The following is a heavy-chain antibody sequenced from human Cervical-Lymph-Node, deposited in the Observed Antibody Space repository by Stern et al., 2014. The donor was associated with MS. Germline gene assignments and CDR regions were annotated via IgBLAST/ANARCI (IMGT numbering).Heavy chain of an antibody. J-gene: IGHJ5*02. V-gene: IGHV2-26*01. CDR2: IFSTDEK. CDR3: ARSYSGTYLDWFDP. D-gene: IGHD1-26*01. Sequence: QITLKESGPVLVKPTETLTLTCSVSGLSLSNPRMGVSWIRQPPGKALEWLAHIFSTDEKSYSTSLESRLTISRGTSKSQVVLTMTNMDPVDTAPYYCARSYSGTYLDWFDPWGQGTLVTVSS. CDR1: GLSLSNPRMG.